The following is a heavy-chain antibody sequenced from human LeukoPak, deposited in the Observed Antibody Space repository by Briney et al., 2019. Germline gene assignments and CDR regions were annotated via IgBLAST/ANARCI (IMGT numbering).Heavy chain of an antibody. CDR1: GYTFTGYY. D-gene: IGHD3-10*01. CDR2: INPNNGGT. CDR3: ARGGWVRGVITRDGLNY. V-gene: IGHV1-2*02. Sequence: ASVKVSCKASGYTFTGYYIHWVRQAPGQGLEWMGWINPNNGGTNYAQNFQGRVTMTRDTSISTAYMELSRLTSDDTAVYFCARGGWVRGVITRDGLNYWGQGTLVTVSS. J-gene: IGHJ4*02.